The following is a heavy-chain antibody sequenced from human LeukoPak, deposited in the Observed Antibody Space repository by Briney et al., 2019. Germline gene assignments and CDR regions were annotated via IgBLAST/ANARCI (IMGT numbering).Heavy chain of an antibody. D-gene: IGHD3-3*01. Sequence: GGSLRLSCAVSGFTFSSYSMNWVRQAPGKGLEWVAYISSSSSAIYYADSVKGRFTISRDNAKNSLYLQMNSLRDEDTAVYYCARDPTPVYVLRFLEWLSFDPWGQGTLVTVSS. J-gene: IGHJ5*02. V-gene: IGHV3-48*02. CDR1: GFTFSSYS. CDR2: ISSSSSAI. CDR3: ARDPTPVYVLRFLEWLSFDP.